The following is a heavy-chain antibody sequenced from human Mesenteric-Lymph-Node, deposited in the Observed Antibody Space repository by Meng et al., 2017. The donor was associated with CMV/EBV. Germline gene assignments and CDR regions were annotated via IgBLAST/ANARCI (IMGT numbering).Heavy chain of an antibody. D-gene: IGHD2-15*01. V-gene: IGHV1-24*01. Sequence: ASVKVSCKVSGYTLTELSMHWVRQAPGKGLEWMGGFDPEDGETIYAQKFQGRVTMTEDTSTDTAYMELSSLRSEDTAVYYCATAFPPTRGYCSGGSCDAFDIWGQGTMVTVSS. CDR1: GYTLTELS. CDR2: FDPEDGET. CDR3: ATAFPPTRGYCSGGSCDAFDI. J-gene: IGHJ3*02.